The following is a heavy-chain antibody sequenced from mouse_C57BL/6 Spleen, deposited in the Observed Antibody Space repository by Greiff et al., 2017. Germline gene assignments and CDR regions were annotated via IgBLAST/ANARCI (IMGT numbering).Heavy chain of an antibody. D-gene: IGHD2-1*01. CDR1: GYSITSGYY. CDR2: ISYDGSN. Sequence: EVQVVESGPGLVKPSQSLSLTCSVTGYSITSGYYWNWIRQFPGNKLEWMGYISYDGSNNYNPSLKNRISITRDTSKNQFFLKLNSVTTEDTATYYCARAPYGNLDYWSQGTTLTVSS. J-gene: IGHJ2*01. V-gene: IGHV3-6*01. CDR3: ARAPYGNLDY.